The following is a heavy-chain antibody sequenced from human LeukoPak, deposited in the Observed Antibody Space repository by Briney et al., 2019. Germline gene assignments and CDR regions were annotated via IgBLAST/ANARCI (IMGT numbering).Heavy chain of an antibody. CDR1: GSTYVDYG. J-gene: IGHJ6*03. V-gene: IGHV3-20*04. CDR3: AKSGLAVVTMGYYYYMDV. CDR2: INWNGGST. Sequence: PGGSLRLSCAASGSTYVDYGMSWVRQAPGKGLEWVSGINWNGGSTGYADSVKGRFTISRDNAKNSLYLQMNSLRAEDTAVYYCAKSGLAVVTMGYYYYMDVWGKGTTVTVSS. D-gene: IGHD5-18*01.